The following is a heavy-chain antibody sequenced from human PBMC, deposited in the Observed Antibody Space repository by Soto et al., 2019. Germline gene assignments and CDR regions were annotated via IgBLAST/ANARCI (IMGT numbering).Heavy chain of an antibody. D-gene: IGHD1-26*01. CDR3: ARRMGTSLGCWIDS. CDR2: GST. Sequence: GSTNYNSSLKSRVTISVDTSKNQFSLKLSSVTASDTAVYYCARRMGTSLGCWIDSWGQGTLVTVSS. V-gene: IGHV4-59*08. J-gene: IGHJ5*01.